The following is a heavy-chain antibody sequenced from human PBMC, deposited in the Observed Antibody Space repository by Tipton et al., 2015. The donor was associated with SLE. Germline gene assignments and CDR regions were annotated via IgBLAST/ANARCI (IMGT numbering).Heavy chain of an antibody. J-gene: IGHJ6*03. Sequence: TLSLTCTVSGGSISTFYWSWIRQPPGKGLEWIGYIYTVGIPNYNPSLKSRVTISVDTSKDQFSLKLSSVTAADTAVYYCARGRITMVRGRRSYYYMDVWGKGTTVTVSS. V-gene: IGHV4-4*08. CDR1: GGSISTFY. CDR2: IYTVGIP. CDR3: ARGRITMVRGRRSYYYMDV. D-gene: IGHD3-10*01.